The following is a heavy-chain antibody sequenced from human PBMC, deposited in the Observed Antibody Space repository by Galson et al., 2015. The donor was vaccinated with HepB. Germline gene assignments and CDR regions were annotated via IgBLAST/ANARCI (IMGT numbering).Heavy chain of an antibody. J-gene: IGHJ4*02. V-gene: IGHV3-43*01. Sequence: SLRLSCAASGFTFADHTMHWVRQVPGKGLEWVSLITWDGGSTSYADSVEGRFTISRDNSKNSLYLQMNSLRTEDSALYYCAPTGGGGSSLTRDYWGQGTLVTVSS. CDR2: ITWDGGST. CDR3: APTGGGGSSLTRDY. CDR1: GFTFADHT. D-gene: IGHD2-15*01.